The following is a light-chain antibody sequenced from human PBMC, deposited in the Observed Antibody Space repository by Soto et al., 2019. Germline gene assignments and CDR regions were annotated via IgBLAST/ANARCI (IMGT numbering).Light chain of an antibody. CDR3: QQTSPSVAT. CDR1: QRVDSY. V-gene: IGKV1-39*01. J-gene: IGKJ1*01. CDR2: AAS. Sequence: DIQVTQSPSSLSASVGDSVTLSCQTSQRVDSYIHWYQHQSGKPPKLLIYAASTLQDGVPSRFSGGGSWTAFPLILPGVQPGGSATLFCQQTSPSVATFGQGTKV.